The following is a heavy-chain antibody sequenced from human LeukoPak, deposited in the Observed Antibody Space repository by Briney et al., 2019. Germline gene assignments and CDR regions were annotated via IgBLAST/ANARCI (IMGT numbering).Heavy chain of an antibody. CDR2: IFYRGNT. D-gene: IGHD3-22*01. CDR1: GGSISRYY. CDR3: ASFREDTNGYYPYFDN. J-gene: IGHJ4*02. V-gene: IGHV4-59*01. Sequence: SETLSLTCNVSGGSISRYYWNWIRQPPGKGLEWMGNIFYRGNTNYNPSLQSRLTASVDTSKNQFSLKLTSVTAADTAVYYCASFREDTNGYYPYFDNWGQGTLVTVSS.